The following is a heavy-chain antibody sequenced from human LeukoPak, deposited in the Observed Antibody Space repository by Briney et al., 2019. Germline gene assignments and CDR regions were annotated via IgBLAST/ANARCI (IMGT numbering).Heavy chain of an antibody. J-gene: IGHJ4*02. CDR3: ASDSSGYDPHYFDY. CDR2: IYYSGST. Sequence: SETLSLTCTVSGGSIGSYYWSWIRQPPGKGLEWIGYIYYSGSTNYNPSLKSRVTISVDTSKNQFSLKLSSVTAADTAVYYCASDSSGYDPHYFDYWGQGTLVTVSS. D-gene: IGHD5-12*01. CDR1: GGSIGSYY. V-gene: IGHV4-59*01.